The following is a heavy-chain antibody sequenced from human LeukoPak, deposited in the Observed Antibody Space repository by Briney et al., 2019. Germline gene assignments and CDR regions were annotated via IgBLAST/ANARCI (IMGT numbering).Heavy chain of an antibody. V-gene: IGHV3-33*01. D-gene: IGHD2-21*02. J-gene: IGHJ3*02. CDR1: GFTFSSYG. CDR3: ASLAVTTAFDI. CDR2: IWYDGSNK. Sequence: GGSLRLSCAASGFTFSSYGMHWVRQAPGKGLEWVAVIWYDGSNKYYADSVKGRFNISRDNSKNTLYLQMNSLRAEDTAVYYCASLAVTTAFDIWGQGTMVTVSS.